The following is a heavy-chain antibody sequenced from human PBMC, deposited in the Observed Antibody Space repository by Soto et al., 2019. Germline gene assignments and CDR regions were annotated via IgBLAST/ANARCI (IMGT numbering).Heavy chain of an antibody. CDR1: GGSFSGYY. CDR2: INHSGST. V-gene: IGHV4-34*01. J-gene: IGHJ5*02. CDR3: ARHPTVTSGWFDP. D-gene: IGHD4-17*01. Sequence: PSETLSLTCAVYGGSFSGYYWSWIRQPPGKGLEWIGEINHSGSTNYNPSLKSRVTISVDTSKNQFSLKLSSVTAADTAVYYCARHPTVTSGWFDPWGQGTLVTVSS.